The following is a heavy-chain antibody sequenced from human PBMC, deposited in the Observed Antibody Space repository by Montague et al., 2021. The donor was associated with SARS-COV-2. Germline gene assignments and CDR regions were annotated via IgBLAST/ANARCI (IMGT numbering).Heavy chain of an antibody. J-gene: IGHJ4*02. CDR2: IFYKGNT. D-gene: IGHD2-8*01. CDR1: GGSVSSDTHN. CDR3: ARVPNGRHDN. V-gene: IGHV4-39*01. Sequence: SETLSLTCTVSGGSVSSDTHNWAWIRQPPGKGLEWIASIFYKGNTYYNPSLRSRFTISINTSKNQFFLRVASVTAADTAVYYCARVPNGRHDNWGPGALVTGSS.